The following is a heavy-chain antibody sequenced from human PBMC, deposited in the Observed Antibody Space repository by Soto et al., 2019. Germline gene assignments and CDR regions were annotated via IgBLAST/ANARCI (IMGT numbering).Heavy chain of an antibody. J-gene: IGHJ6*03. CDR3: ARALYGYGYSGSCHYMDV. CDR2: ISSRSSTI. V-gene: IGHV3-48*01. CDR1: GFTFSSYS. Sequence: EVQLVESGGGLVQPGGSLRLSCVVSGFTFSSYSMNWVRQAPGKGPEWVSHISSRSSTIYYADSVKGRFTISRDNAKNSLFLQMNSLRGEDTAVYYCARALYGYGYSGSCHYMDVWGKGTTVTVSS. D-gene: IGHD5-18*01.